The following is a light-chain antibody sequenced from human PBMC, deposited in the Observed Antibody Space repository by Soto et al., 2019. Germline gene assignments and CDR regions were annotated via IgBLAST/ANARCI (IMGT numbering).Light chain of an antibody. J-gene: IGKJ2*01. Sequence: DIPMTQSPSSLSVSVGDRVTITCRASQDISNYLNWYQQKPGKAPKLLIYEASTLETGVPSRFSGSGSGTEFTFTITSLLPEDIATYYCQQYDNPVFTFGQGTKLEIK. CDR2: EAS. CDR1: QDISNY. V-gene: IGKV1-33*01. CDR3: QQYDNPVFT.